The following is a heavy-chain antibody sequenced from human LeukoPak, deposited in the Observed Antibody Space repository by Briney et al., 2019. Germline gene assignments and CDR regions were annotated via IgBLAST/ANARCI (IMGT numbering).Heavy chain of an antibody. D-gene: IGHD5-18*01. J-gene: IGHJ3*02. CDR1: GFTFSNYW. CDR3: ARAGYAFDI. V-gene: IGHV3-74*01. Sequence: GGSLRLSCAASGFTFSNYWMHRVRQVGKGLVWVSRINSDGSRANYADSVEGRFTISRDNARNTVYLQMNSLRVEDTAVYYCARAGYAFDIWGQGKMVTVSS. CDR2: INSDGSRA.